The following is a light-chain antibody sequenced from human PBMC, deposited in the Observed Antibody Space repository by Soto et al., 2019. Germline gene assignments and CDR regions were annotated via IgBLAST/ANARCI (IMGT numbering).Light chain of an antibody. CDR2: DAS. Sequence: ETVLTQSPDTLSLSPGERATLSCRASQSVSTDLAWYQQKPGQAPRLLIYDASNRATGIPARFSGSGSGTDFTLTISSLEPEDFAVYYCQQRSNWPLTFGGGTKVEIK. CDR1: QSVSTD. CDR3: QQRSNWPLT. J-gene: IGKJ4*01. V-gene: IGKV3-11*01.